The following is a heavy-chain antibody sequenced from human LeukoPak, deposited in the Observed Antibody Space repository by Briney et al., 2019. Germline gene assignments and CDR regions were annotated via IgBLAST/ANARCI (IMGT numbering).Heavy chain of an antibody. J-gene: IGHJ4*02. CDR3: ARDEYYYDSSGYSAVFDY. V-gene: IGHV4-4*07. D-gene: IGHD3-22*01. Sequence: SETLSLTCTVSGGSISSYYWSWIRQPAGKGLEWIGRIYTSGSTNYNSSLKSRVTMSVDMSKNQFSLKLSSVTAADTAVYYCARDEYYYDSSGYSAVFDYWGQGTLVTVSS. CDR2: IYTSGST. CDR1: GGSISSYY.